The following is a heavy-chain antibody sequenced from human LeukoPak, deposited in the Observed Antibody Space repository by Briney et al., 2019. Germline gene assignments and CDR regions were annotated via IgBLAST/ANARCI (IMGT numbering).Heavy chain of an antibody. CDR2: ISINGDGT. J-gene: IGHJ5*02. V-gene: IGHV3-23*01. CDR3: AKDLLFPRFGSES. CDR1: GFTFNKFA. D-gene: IGHD3-10*01. Sequence: PGGSLRLSCAASGFTFNKFALSWARQAPGRGLEWVSAISINGDGTYYADSVRGRFTISRDNSKNTLYLQMNSLKTEDTAVYYCAKDLLFPRFGSESWGQGTLVTVSS.